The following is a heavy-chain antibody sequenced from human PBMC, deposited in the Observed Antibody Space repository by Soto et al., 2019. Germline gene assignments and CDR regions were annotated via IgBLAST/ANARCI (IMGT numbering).Heavy chain of an antibody. CDR2: ISGGGDTT. Sequence: EVKQLESGGGLVQPGGSLGLSCAASGFTFNNYAMTWLRQAPGKGLEWVSAISGGGDTTSYADSVKGRFTVSRDGSKNTLYLQMSSLRAEDTALYYCAKGRGGSGSLTPRVDFWGQGTLVTVSS. CDR3: AKGRGGSGSLTPRVDF. V-gene: IGHV3-23*01. J-gene: IGHJ4*02. D-gene: IGHD3-10*01. CDR1: GFTFNNYA.